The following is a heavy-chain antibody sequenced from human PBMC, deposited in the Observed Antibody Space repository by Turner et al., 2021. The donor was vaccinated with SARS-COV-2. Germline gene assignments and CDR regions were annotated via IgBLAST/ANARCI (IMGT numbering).Heavy chain of an antibody. CDR1: GYTFTSFH. V-gene: IGHV1-46*01. CDR3: ASSLPAPGCVPGRLNY. CDR2: INPSGDST. Sequence: QVQLVQSGAEVEKPGASVKVSCKASGYTFTSFHLHWVRQAPGQGLEWMVIINPSGDSTNYAQKFQGRVTMTRDTSTSTVYMELSSLRSEDTAVYYCASSLPAPGCVPGRLNYWGQGALVTVSS. J-gene: IGHJ4*02. D-gene: IGHD2-8*02.